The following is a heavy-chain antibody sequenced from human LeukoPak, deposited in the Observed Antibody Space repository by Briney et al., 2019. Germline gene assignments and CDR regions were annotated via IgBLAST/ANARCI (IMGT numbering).Heavy chain of an antibody. CDR3: ARSGSIAARKNWFDP. D-gene: IGHD6-6*01. CDR2: IYPDDSDT. V-gene: IGHV5-51*01. J-gene: IGHJ5*02. Sequence: GESLKISCKGSGYSFSNYWIGWVRQMPAQGLEWMGIIYPDDSDTRYSPAFQGQVTISADKSINTAYLQWSSLEASDTAIYYCARSGSIAARKNWFDPWGQGTLVIVSS. CDR1: GYSFSNYW.